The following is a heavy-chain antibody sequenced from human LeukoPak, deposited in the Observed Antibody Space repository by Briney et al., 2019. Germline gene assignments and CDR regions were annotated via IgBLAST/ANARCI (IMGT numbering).Heavy chain of an antibody. J-gene: IGHJ4*02. V-gene: IGHV3-43*02. D-gene: IGHD3-10*01. CDR3: AKDMWRFGELDYDY. CDR1: GFTFDDYA. CDR2: ISGDGGST. Sequence: GGALRLSCAASGFTFDDYAMHWVRQAPGKGLEWVSLISGDGGSTYYADSVKGRFTISRDNSKNSLYLQMNSLRTEDTALYYCAKDMWRFGELDYDYWGQGTLVTVSS.